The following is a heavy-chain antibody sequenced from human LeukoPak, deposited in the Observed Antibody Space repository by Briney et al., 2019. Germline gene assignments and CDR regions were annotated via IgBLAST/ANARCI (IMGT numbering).Heavy chain of an antibody. J-gene: IGHJ5*02. D-gene: IGHD3-3*01. Sequence: GASVTVSCKASGYTFTSYGISWVRQAPGQGLEWMGWISAYNGNTNYAQKLQGRVTMTTDTSTSTAYMELRSLRSDDTAVYYCARFGSDYDFWSGLDWFDPWGQGTLVTVSS. V-gene: IGHV1-18*01. CDR3: ARFGSDYDFWSGLDWFDP. CDR2: ISAYNGNT. CDR1: GYTFTSYG.